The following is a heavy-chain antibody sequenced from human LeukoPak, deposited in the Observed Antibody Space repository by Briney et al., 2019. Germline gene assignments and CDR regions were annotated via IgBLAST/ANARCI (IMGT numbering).Heavy chain of an antibody. CDR1: GYTFTSYG. CDR3: ARDLRVAVAGTRAFDY. D-gene: IGHD6-19*01. CDR2: ISAYNGNT. Sequence: ASVKVSCKASGYTFTSYGISWVRQAPGQGLEWMGWISAYNGNTNYAQKLQGRVTMTTDTSTSTAYMELRSLRSDDTAVYYCARDLRVAVAGTRAFDYWGQGTLVTVSS. V-gene: IGHV1-18*01. J-gene: IGHJ4*02.